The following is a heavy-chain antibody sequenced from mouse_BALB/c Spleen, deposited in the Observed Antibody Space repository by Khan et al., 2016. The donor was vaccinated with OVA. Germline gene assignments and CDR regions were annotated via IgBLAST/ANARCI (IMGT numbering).Heavy chain of an antibody. Sequence: QVQLQQSGAELARPGASVKLSCKASGYTFTDYYINWVKLRTGQGLEWIGEISPGSGDTYYNERFKGKATLTADKSSSTAYMQLSSLTSEASAVYFSARRNYFGYTFAYWGQGTLVTVSA. D-gene: IGHD1-2*01. J-gene: IGHJ3*01. CDR3: ARRNYFGYTFAY. V-gene: IGHV1-77*01. CDR2: ISPGSGDT. CDR1: GYTFTDYY.